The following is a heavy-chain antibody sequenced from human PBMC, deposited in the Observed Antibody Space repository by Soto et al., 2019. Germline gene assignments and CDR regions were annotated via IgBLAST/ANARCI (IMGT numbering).Heavy chain of an antibody. D-gene: IGHD3-10*01. CDR2: VFYSGAT. J-gene: IGHJ4*02. Sequence: SETLSLTCNVSGGPIKTGDYYWNWIRQPPGKGLEWIGYVFYSGATNYSPSLKSRAAISMDTSKNQFSLSLTSVTAADTAVYYCARAGFSYGQLLFWGQGIRVTVSS. CDR1: GGPIKTGDYY. CDR3: ARAGFSYGQLLF. V-gene: IGHV4-30-4*01.